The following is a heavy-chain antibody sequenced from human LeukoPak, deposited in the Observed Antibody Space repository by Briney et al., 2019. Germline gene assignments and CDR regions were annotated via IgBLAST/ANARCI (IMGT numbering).Heavy chain of an antibody. CDR2: ISAYNGNT. J-gene: IGHJ4*02. V-gene: IGHV1-18*01. Sequence: ASVKVSCKASGYTFSSYGISWVRQAPGQGLEWMGWISAYNGNTNYAQKFQGRVTMTTDTSTSTAYMELSRLRSDDTAVYYCARSHPGLSSGYYGDYWGQGTLVTVSS. D-gene: IGHD3-22*01. CDR1: GYTFSSYG. CDR3: ARSHPGLSSGYYGDY.